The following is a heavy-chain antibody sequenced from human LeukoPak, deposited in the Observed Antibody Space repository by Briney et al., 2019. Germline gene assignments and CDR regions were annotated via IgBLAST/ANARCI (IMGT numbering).Heavy chain of an antibody. CDR3: ARELVVGATLAAGCLDY. CDR1: GFTFSSYA. V-gene: IGHV3-30*04. Sequence: GRSLRLSCAASGFTFSSYAMHWVRQAPGKGLEWVAVISYDGSNKYYADSVKGRFTISRDNSKNTLYLQMNSLRAEDTAVYYCARELVVGATLAAGCLDYWGQGTLVTVSS. CDR2: ISYDGSNK. J-gene: IGHJ4*02. D-gene: IGHD1-26*01.